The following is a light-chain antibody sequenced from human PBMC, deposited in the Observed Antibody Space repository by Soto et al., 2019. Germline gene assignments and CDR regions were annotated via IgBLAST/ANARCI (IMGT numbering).Light chain of an antibody. Sequence: EIVMTQSPATVSVSPGERATLSCRASQSVSSNLAWYQQKPGQAPRLLIYGASTRATGIPARFSGSGSGTEFTLTISSLQSEDFAVYYCQQYNNWPLFGQGTKVEIK. CDR1: QSVSSN. J-gene: IGKJ1*01. V-gene: IGKV3-15*01. CDR2: GAS. CDR3: QQYNNWPL.